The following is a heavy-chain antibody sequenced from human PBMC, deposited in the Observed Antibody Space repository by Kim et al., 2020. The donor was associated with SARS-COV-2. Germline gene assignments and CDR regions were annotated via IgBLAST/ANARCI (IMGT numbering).Heavy chain of an antibody. Sequence: GGSLRLSCAASGFRLSGYDMNWVRLAPGKGLEWVSAISGRGITYYADSVKGRLTIYRDDSKNTQSLQLNSLRVEDTAVYYCARGPNYANYVNWFDPWGQGTLVTVS. J-gene: IGHJ5*02. V-gene: IGHV3-23*01. D-gene: IGHD1-7*01. CDR3: ARGPNYANYVNWFDP. CDR2: ISGRGIT. CDR1: GFRLSGYD.